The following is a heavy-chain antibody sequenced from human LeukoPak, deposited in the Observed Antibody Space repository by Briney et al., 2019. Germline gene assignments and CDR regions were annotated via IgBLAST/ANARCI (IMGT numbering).Heavy chain of an antibody. Sequence: ASVKVSCKASGYTFISYVIHWVRRAPGQRLEWMGWINIGEGDTKYPQKFQDRVTIDRDTSASTAYMELRSLRSEDTAIYYCARDRGGTGDFDYWGQGTLVTVSS. CDR3: ARDRGGTGDFDY. D-gene: IGHD1-1*01. CDR2: INIGEGDT. V-gene: IGHV1-3*04. CDR1: GYTFISYV. J-gene: IGHJ4*02.